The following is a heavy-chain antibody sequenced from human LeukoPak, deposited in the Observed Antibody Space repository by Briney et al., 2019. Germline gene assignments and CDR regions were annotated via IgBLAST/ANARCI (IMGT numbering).Heavy chain of an antibody. J-gene: IGHJ3*02. D-gene: IGHD1-14*01. CDR1: GGSISSGGYS. CDR2: IYHSGST. V-gene: IGHV4-30-2*01. CDR3: AREHINQRAFDI. Sequence: PSETLSLTCAVSGGSISSGGYSWSWIRQPPGKGLEWIGYIYHSGSTCYNPSLKSRVTISVDRSKNQFSLKLSSVTAADTAVYYCAREHINQRAFDIWGQGTMVTVSS.